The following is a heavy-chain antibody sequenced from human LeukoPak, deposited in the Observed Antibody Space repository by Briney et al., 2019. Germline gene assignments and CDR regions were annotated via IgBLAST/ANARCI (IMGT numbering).Heavy chain of an antibody. V-gene: IGHV4-39*01. CDR3: ARRSRLYKHETTGYHDS. CDR2: AFYSGTT. Sequence: SETLSLTCNVSGDYITTTNYYWAWIRQPPGKGLEWVASAFYSGTTYYNPSLKSRVVISMDTSKKQISLTLSSVTATDTAIYYCARRSRLYKHETTGYHDSWGQGTLVTVSS. D-gene: IGHD3-9*01. J-gene: IGHJ4*02. CDR1: GDYITTTNYY.